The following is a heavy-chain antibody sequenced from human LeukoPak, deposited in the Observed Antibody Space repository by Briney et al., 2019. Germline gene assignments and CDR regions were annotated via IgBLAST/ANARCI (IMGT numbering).Heavy chain of an antibody. Sequence: GTSLRLSCAASGFTFTSYGMHWVRQAPGKGLEWVALITYDGYYKYYSDSVKGRFAISSDTSKNTMYLQMNSLRAEDTAVYYCARDLSPVVRASPMGYWGQGTLVTVSS. CDR2: ITYDGYYK. CDR1: GFTFTSYG. D-gene: IGHD3-10*01. CDR3: ARDLSPVVRASPMGY. J-gene: IGHJ4*02. V-gene: IGHV3-30*03.